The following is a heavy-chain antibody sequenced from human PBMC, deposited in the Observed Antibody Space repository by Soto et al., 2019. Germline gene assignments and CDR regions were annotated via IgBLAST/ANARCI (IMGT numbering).Heavy chain of an antibody. V-gene: IGHV1-2*04. J-gene: IGHJ3*02. CDR3: ARKPLTPYDAFDI. D-gene: IGHD3-16*02. CDR2: INPNSGGT. Sequence: ASVKVSCKASGYTFTGYYMHWARQAPGQGLEWMGWINPNSGGTNYAQKFQGWVTMTRDTSISTAYMELSRLRSDDTAVYYCARKPLTPYDAFDIWGQGTMVTVSS. CDR1: GYTFTGYY.